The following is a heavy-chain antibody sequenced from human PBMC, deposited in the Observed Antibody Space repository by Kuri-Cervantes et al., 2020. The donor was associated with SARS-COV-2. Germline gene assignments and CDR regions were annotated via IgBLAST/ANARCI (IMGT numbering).Heavy chain of an antibody. J-gene: IGHJ4*02. Sequence: SQTLSLTCAVYGGSFSGYYWSWIRQPPGKGLEWIGEINHSGSTNYNPSLKSRVTIPVDTSKNQYSLKLSSVTAADTAVYYCARGAKDLDYWGQGTLVTVSS. CDR2: INHSGST. CDR3: ARGAKDLDY. CDR1: GGSFSGYY. V-gene: IGHV4-34*01.